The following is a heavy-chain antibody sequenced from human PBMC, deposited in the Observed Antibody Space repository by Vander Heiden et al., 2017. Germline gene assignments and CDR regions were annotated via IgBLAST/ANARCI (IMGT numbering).Heavy chain of an antibody. J-gene: IGHJ4*02. Sequence: EVQLVESGGGLVQPGGSLRLPCAASGFTFSSYSMNWVRQAPGKGLEWVSYISSSSSNIYYADAVKGRFTISRDNAKNSMYLQMNSMRDEDTAVYYCARDAGYSSSWYGYWGQGTLVTVSS. CDR3: ARDAGYSSSWYGY. D-gene: IGHD6-13*01. CDR2: ISSSSSNI. CDR1: GFTFSSYS. V-gene: IGHV3-48*02.